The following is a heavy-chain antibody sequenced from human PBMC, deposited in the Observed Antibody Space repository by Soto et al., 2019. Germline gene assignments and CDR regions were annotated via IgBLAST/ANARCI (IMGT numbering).Heavy chain of an antibody. D-gene: IGHD5-18*01. CDR1: GGSISSSSYY. J-gene: IGHJ6*02. Sequence: SETLSLTCTVSGGSISSSSYYWGCIRQPPGKGLEWIGSIYYSGSTYYNPSLKSRVTISVDTSKNQFSLKLSSVTAADTAVYYCACIFSGGYGYGFYYYGMDVWGQGTTVT. V-gene: IGHV4-39*01. CDR2: IYYSGST. CDR3: ACIFSGGYGYGFYYYGMDV.